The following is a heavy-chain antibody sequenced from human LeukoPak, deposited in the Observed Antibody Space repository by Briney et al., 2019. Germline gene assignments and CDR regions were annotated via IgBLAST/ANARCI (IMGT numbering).Heavy chain of an antibody. Sequence: SETLSLTCTVSGGALSSGRYYRGWVRQTPGRGVERSGYIFYSVSTNYNPSLKTRVTISVDTSKNQFSRKLSSVTAADTAVYYCARVRRDGYNLSRALDIWGQGTMVTVSS. D-gene: IGHD5-24*01. V-gene: IGHV4-61*01. J-gene: IGHJ3*02. CDR3: ARVRRDGYNLSRALDI. CDR2: IFYSVST. CDR1: GGALSSGRYY.